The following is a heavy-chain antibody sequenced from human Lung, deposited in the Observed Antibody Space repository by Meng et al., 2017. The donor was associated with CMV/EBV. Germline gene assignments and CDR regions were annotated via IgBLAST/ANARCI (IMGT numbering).Heavy chain of an antibody. CDR2: IYTSGTT. CDR3: ARAAADTGNFDY. Sequence: QVQLEEWGLGLVKPSEPLSRSCTGAGGWILSYYGSWIRQSAGKGLEWIGRIYTSGTTIYNPSLKSRLSLSLETSKNQFSLKRNCVTAADTAVYYGARAAADTGNFDYWGQGTLVTVSS. CDR1: GGWILSYY. D-gene: IGHD6-25*01. V-gene: IGHV4-4*07. J-gene: IGHJ4*02.